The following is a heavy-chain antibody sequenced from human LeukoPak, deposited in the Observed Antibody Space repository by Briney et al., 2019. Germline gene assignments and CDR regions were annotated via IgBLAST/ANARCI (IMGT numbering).Heavy chain of an antibody. CDR3: ARDCCGYRSWFDP. D-gene: IGHD6-25*01. CDR2: IFYSGST. V-gene: IGHV4-39*07. Sequence: SETLSLTCTVSGDSISSNYFSSNLFHWGWLRQLPGEGLEGIGSIFYSGSTYYNPSLKSRVTISVDTSKNQFSLKLTSVTAADTAVYYCARDCCGYRSWFDPWGQGTLVTVSS. CDR1: GDSISSNYFSSNLFH. J-gene: IGHJ5*02.